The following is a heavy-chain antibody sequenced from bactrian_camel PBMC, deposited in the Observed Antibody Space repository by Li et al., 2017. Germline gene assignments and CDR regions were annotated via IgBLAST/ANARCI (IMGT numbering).Heavy chain of an antibody. CDR3: AAHLIYSVACSNYDGRFFGY. Sequence: QLVESGGGSMQAGESLKLSCAASGGTTSGLTIREVCMGWFRQAPGKEREGVANLDNGDGSTKYADPVKGRFTISRDNVKNTLYLQMNSLKPEDTATYYCAAHLIYSVACSNYDGRFFGYWGQGTQVTVS. V-gene: IGHV3S68*01. D-gene: IGHD4*01. J-gene: IGHJ6*01. CDR1: GGTTSGLTIREVC. CDR2: LDNGDGST.